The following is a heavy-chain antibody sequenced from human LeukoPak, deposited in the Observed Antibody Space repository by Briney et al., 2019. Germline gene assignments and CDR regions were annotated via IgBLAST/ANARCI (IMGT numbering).Heavy chain of an antibody. Sequence: GESLKISCKGSGYSFTTYWIGWVRQMPGKGLEWMGIIYPGDSDTRYSPSFQGQVTISADKSISTAYLQWSSLKASDTAMYYCARYSSSSADAFDIWGQGTMVTVSS. J-gene: IGHJ3*02. CDR2: IYPGDSDT. CDR1: GYSFTTYW. V-gene: IGHV5-51*01. D-gene: IGHD6-6*01. CDR3: ARYSSSSADAFDI.